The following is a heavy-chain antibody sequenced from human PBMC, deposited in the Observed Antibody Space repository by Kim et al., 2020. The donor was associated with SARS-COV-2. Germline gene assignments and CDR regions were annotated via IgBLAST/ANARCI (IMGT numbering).Heavy chain of an antibody. V-gene: IGHV4-59*09. J-gene: IGHJ4*02. D-gene: IGHD5-18*01. CDR3: ASGSGYSYGHFDY. Sequence: SNPARKRRVTISVDTSKNQFSRKLSSVTAADTAVYYCASGSGYSYGHFDYWGQGTLVTVSS.